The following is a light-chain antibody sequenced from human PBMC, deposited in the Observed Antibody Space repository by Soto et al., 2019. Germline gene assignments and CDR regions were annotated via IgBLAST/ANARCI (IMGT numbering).Light chain of an antibody. J-gene: IGKJ1*01. CDR3: QHHSSSPPSWT. Sequence: EIVLTQSPGTLSLSPGERATLFCRASQSVSSSYLAWYQQKPAQAPRLLIYYASSRATGTPDRFSGSGSGTDFTLTISRLEPEDFAFYYWQHHSSSPPSWTFGQGTTVEIK. CDR1: QSVSSSY. V-gene: IGKV3-20*01. CDR2: YAS.